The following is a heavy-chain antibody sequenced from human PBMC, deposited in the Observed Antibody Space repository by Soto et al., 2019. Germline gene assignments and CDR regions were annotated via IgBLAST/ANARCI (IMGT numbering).Heavy chain of an antibody. D-gene: IGHD6-13*01. V-gene: IGHV3-23*01. J-gene: IGHJ4*02. CDR3: AKGGLYNSSWYEGY. CDR2: ISASGDST. CDR1: GFTFSSYA. Sequence: EVQLLESGGALVQPGGSPRLSCAASGFTFSSYAMSWVRQAPGKGLEWVSSISASGDSTHNADSVMGRFAISRDNSKNTLDLQLNSLTADDTAVYYCAKGGLYNSSWYEGYWGQGTLVTVSS.